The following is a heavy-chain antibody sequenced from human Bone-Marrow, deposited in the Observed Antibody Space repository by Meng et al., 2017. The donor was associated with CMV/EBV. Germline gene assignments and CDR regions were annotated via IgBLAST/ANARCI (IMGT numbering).Heavy chain of an antibody. D-gene: IGHD6-6*01. CDR3: ASVGSSGLGRE. J-gene: IGHJ4*02. Sequence: ASVKVSCKASGYTFTDYYMHWVRQAPGQGLEWMGWMNPNSGNTGYAQKFQGRVTMTRNTSISTAYMELSSLRSEDTAVYYCASVGSSGLGREWGQGTLVTVSS. CDR2: MNPNSGNT. CDR1: GYTFTDYY. V-gene: IGHV1-8*02.